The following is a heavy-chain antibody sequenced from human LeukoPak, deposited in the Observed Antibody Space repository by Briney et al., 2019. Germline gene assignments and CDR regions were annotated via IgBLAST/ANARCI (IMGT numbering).Heavy chain of an antibody. V-gene: IGHV3-7*04. CDR3: ARGRHYDSSGFWLY. Sequence: PGGSLRLSCAASGFTFSSYWMSWVRQAPGKGLEWVASIKQDGNEKYYVDSVKGRFTISRDNAKNSLYLQMSSLRAEDTAVFYCARGRHYDSSGFWLYWGQGTLVTVSS. D-gene: IGHD3-22*01. CDR1: GFTFSSYW. J-gene: IGHJ4*02. CDR2: IKQDGNEK.